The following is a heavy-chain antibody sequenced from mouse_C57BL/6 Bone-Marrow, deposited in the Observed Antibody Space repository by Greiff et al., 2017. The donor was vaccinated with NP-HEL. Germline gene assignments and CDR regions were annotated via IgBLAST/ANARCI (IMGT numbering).Heavy chain of an antibody. V-gene: IGHV1-42*01. J-gene: IGHJ2*01. Sequence: VQLQQSGPELVKPGASVKISCKASGYSFTGYYMNWVKQSPEKSLEWIGEINPSTGGTTYNQKFKAKATLTVDKSSSTAYMQLKSLTSEDSAVYYCARAWADYWGQGTTLTVSS. D-gene: IGHD4-1*01. CDR1: GYSFTGYY. CDR3: ARAWADY. CDR2: INPSTGGT.